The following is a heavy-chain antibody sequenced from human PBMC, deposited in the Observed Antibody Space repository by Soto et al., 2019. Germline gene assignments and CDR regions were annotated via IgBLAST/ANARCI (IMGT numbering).Heavy chain of an antibody. D-gene: IGHD6-13*01. Sequence: GGSLRLSCAASGFTFSSYSMNWVRQAPGKGLEWVSYISSSSRPIYYADSVKGRFTISRDDAKNSLYLQMNSLRAEDTAVYYCAKDIEPPGLFFDYWGQGTLVTVSS. CDR1: GFTFSSYS. V-gene: IGHV3-48*04. CDR3: AKDIEPPGLFFDY. CDR2: ISSSSRPI. J-gene: IGHJ4*01.